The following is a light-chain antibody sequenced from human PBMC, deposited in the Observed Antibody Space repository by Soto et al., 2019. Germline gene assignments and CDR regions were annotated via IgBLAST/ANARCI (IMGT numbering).Light chain of an antibody. V-gene: IGKV1D-12*01. Sequence: DIQMTQSPSTMTASVGDRVTITCRASQDISNWLAGYQHKPGKGPKLLIYGASSLESGVPSRFSGSGSGTDFTLTISSLQPEDFATYYCQQANSFLSITFGQGTRLEIK. J-gene: IGKJ5*01. CDR2: GAS. CDR1: QDISNW. CDR3: QQANSFLSIT.